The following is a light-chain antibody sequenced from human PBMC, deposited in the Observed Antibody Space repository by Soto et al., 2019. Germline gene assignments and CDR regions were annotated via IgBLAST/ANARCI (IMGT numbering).Light chain of an antibody. J-gene: IGLJ3*02. CDR2: EVS. V-gene: IGLV2-14*01. CDR3: SSYTSSSPDWV. CDR1: SSDVGGYNY. Sequence: QSALTQPASVSGSPGQSITISCTGTSSDVGGYNYVSWYQQHPGKAPKLMIYEVSNRPSGVSNRFSGSKSGNTASLTISGLQAEDEADYYSSSYTSSSPDWVFGGGTKLTVL.